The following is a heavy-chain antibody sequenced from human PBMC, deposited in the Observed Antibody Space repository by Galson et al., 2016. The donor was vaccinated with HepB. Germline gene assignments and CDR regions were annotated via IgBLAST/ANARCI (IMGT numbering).Heavy chain of an antibody. Sequence: SLRLSCAASQFTFSSYGMHWVRQAPGKGLEWVAAISYDGSNEYYGDSVKGRFTISRDNSKRTLYLQMDNVTTEDTAVYYCAKTPRILRYFDWISGLDYWGQGTLVIVSS. CDR1: QFTFSSYG. D-gene: IGHD3-9*01. CDR2: ISYDGSNE. CDR3: AKTPRILRYFDWISGLDY. J-gene: IGHJ4*02. V-gene: IGHV3-30*18.